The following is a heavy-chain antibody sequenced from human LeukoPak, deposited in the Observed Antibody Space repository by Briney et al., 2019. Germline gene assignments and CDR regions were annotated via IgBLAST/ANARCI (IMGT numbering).Heavy chain of an antibody. V-gene: IGHV3-7*01. Sequence: GGSLRLSCAASGFTFSSYWMSWVRQAPGKGLEWVANIKQDGSEKYYVDSVKGRFTISRDNAKNSLYPQMNSLRAEDTAVYYCARVSMVRGVIINSWFDPWGQGTLVTVSS. CDR1: GFTFSSYW. D-gene: IGHD3-10*01. CDR3: ARVSMVRGVIINSWFDP. CDR2: IKQDGSEK. J-gene: IGHJ5*02.